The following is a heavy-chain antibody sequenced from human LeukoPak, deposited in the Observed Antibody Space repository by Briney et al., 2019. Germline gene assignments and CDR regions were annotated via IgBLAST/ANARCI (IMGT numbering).Heavy chain of an antibody. J-gene: IGHJ6*02. CDR3: ARGGYYDSSGYLPYYYYGMDV. D-gene: IGHD3-22*01. V-gene: IGHV1-46*01. Sequence: ASVKVSCKASGYTFTSYYMHWVRQAPGQGLEWMGIINPSGGSTSYAQKFQGRVTMTRDTSTSTVYMELSCLRSEDTAVYYCARGGYYDSSGYLPYYYYGMDVWGQGTTVTVSS. CDR1: GYTFTSYY. CDR2: INPSGGST.